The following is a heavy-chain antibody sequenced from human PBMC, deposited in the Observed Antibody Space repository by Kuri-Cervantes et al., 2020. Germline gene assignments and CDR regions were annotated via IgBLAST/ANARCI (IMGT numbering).Heavy chain of an antibody. V-gene: IGHV3-30-3*01. CDR3: AREGLWMARGSYYTSGY. CDR2: ISYDGSDK. D-gene: IGHD3-10*01. CDR1: GFTFSSYA. Sequence: GGSLRLSCAASGFTFSSYAMSWVRQAPGKGLEWLAVISYDGSDKYFADSVKGRFTISRDNSKNTLYLQMNSLRAEDTAVYYCAREGLWMARGSYYTSGYWGQGTLVTVSS. J-gene: IGHJ4*02.